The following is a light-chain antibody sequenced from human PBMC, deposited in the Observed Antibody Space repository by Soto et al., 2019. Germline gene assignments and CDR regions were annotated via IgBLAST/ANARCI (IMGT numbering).Light chain of an antibody. CDR3: QQYNRYWT. J-gene: IGKJ1*01. V-gene: IGKV1-5*03. CDR1: QSISTW. CDR2: KAS. Sequence: DIQMTQSPSTVSASVGDRVTITCRASQSISTWLAWYQHKPGEALKLLIYKASSLESGDPSRFSGSGSGTEFTLTISSLEPHGFATYYCQQYNRYWTFGQGTKVEVK.